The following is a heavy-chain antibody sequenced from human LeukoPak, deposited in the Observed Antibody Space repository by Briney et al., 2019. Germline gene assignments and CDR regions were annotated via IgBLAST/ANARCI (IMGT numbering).Heavy chain of an antibody. V-gene: IGHV4-59*01. CDR3: ARSALYSYGLNWFDP. CDR1: GGSISSYY. CDR2: IYYSGST. D-gene: IGHD5-18*01. J-gene: IGHJ5*02. Sequence: SETLSLTCTVSGGSISSYYWSWIRQPPGKGLEWIGYIYYSGSTNYNPSLKSRVTISVDTSKNQFSLKLSSVTAADTAVYYCARSALYSYGLNWFDPWGQGTLVTVSS.